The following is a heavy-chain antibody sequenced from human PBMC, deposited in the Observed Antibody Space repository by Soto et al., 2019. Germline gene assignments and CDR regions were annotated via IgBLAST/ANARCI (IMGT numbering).Heavy chain of an antibody. CDR3: ARDPPHYYDSSVPAPDDAFDI. D-gene: IGHD3-22*01. CDR1: GYTFTSYA. CDR2: INAGNGNT. Sequence: ASVKVSCKTSGYTFTSYAMHWVRQAPGQRLEWTGWINAGNGNTNHAQKLQGGVTMTTDTSTSTAYMELRSLRSDDTAVYYCARDPPHYYDSSVPAPDDAFDIWGQGTMVTVSS. V-gene: IGHV1-3*01. J-gene: IGHJ3*02.